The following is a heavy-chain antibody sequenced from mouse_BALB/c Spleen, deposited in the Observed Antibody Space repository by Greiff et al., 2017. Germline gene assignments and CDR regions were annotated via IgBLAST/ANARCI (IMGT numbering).Heavy chain of an antibody. Sequence: VQLQESGPGLVAPSQSLSITCTVSGFSLTSYGVHWVRQPPGKGLEWLGVIWSGGSTDYNAAFISRLSISKDNSKSQVFFKMNSLQANDTAIYYCARGNGNYLYAMDYWGQGTSVTVSS. J-gene: IGHJ4*01. V-gene: IGHV2-2*02. CDR1: GFSLTSYG. D-gene: IGHD2-1*01. CDR3: ARGNGNYLYAMDY. CDR2: IWSGGST.